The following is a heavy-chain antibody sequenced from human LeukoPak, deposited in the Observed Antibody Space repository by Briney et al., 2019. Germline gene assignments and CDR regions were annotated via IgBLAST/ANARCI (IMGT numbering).Heavy chain of an antibody. CDR1: RGTFSRYA. CDR2: MIPIFGTA. J-gene: IGHJ5*02. V-gene: IGHV1-69*13. D-gene: IGHD3-3*01. CDR3: ARVQDYDFWSGYRNWFDP. Sequence: ASVKVSCKASRGTFSRYAISWVRQAPGQGLEWMGGMIPIFGTANYAQKFQGRVTITADESTSTAYMELSSLRSEDTAVYYCARVQDYDFWSGYRNWFDPWGQGTLVTASS.